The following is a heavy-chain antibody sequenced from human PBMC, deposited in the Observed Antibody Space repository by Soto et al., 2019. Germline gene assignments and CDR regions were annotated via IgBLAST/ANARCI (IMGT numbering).Heavy chain of an antibody. CDR3: ARALYCTNGVCYPPEANWFDP. Sequence: ASVKVSCKVSGYTFSNYGLSWVRQAPGRGLEWMGWISGFSGNTNYAQKLQGRVTMTTDTSTSTAYMELRGLKSDDTAVYYCARALYCTNGVCYPPEANWFDPWG. D-gene: IGHD2-8*01. V-gene: IGHV1-18*04. CDR2: ISGFSGNT. CDR1: GYTFSNYG. J-gene: IGHJ5*02.